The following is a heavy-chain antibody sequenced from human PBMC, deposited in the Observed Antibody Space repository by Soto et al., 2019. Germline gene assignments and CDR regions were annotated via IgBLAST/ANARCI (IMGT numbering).Heavy chain of an antibody. D-gene: IGHD3-9*01. Sequence: SETLSLTCTVSGGSISSSIYYWGWIRHPPGKGLEWIGSIYYSGSTYYNPSLKSRVTISVDTSKNQFSLKLSSVTAADTAVYCCAGTSILTGRRGVDVWGQGTTVTVSS. CDR2: IYYSGST. CDR1: GGSISSSIYY. V-gene: IGHV4-39*01. J-gene: IGHJ6*02. CDR3: AGTSILTGRRGVDV.